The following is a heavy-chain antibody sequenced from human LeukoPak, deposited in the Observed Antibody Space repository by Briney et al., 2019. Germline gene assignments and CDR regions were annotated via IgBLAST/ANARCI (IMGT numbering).Heavy chain of an antibody. J-gene: IGHJ4*02. V-gene: IGHV3-72*01. Sequence: GGSLRLSCAASGFTFSDYYMDWVRQAPGKGLEWVGRTRNRANGYTTEYAASVEGRFTVSRDNSKNSLFLQMNGLKPEDTAVYFCARAFCYCGGTCYSDYNDYWGQGALVTVSS. CDR1: GFTFSDYY. CDR2: TRNRANGYTT. D-gene: IGHD2-15*01. CDR3: ARAFCYCGGTCYSDYNDY.